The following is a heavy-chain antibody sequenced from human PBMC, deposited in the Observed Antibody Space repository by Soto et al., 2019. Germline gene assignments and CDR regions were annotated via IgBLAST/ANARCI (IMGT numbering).Heavy chain of an antibody. J-gene: IGHJ4*02. CDR1: GYTFTSYD. D-gene: IGHD3-3*01. V-gene: IGHV1-8*01. Sequence: ASVKVSCKASGYTFTSYDINWVRQATGQGLEWMGWMNPNSGNTGYAQKFQGRVTMTRNTSISTAYMELSSLRSEDTAVYYCAIQLRFLEWLDDYWGQGTLVTVSS. CDR2: MNPNSGNT. CDR3: AIQLRFLEWLDDY.